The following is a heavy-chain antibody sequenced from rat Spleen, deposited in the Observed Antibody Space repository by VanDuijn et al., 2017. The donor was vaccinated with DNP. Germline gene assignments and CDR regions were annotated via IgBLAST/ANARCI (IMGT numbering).Heavy chain of an antibody. CDR2: ISSGGNT. J-gene: IGHJ3*01. V-gene: IGHV2S12*01. D-gene: IGHD1-5*01. Sequence: QVQLKESGPGLVQPSQTLSLTCTVSGFSLTNYAVGWVRQPPGKGLEWIAAISSGGNTYYNSGLKSRLSISRDTSKSQVFLKMNSLQTEDTAIYFCTRDNIGTTWFAYWGQGTLVTVSS. CDR3: TRDNIGTTWFAY. CDR1: GFSLTNYA.